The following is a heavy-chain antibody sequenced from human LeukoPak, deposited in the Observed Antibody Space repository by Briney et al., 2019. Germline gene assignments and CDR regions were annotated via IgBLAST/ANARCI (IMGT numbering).Heavy chain of an antibody. V-gene: IGHV3-21*01. CDR2: ISSNSDYI. CDR1: GFTSSSYS. J-gene: IGHJ4*02. D-gene: IGHD2-15*01. CDR3: ARDGPGWSRDY. Sequence: GGSLRLSCAASGFTSSSYSMHWLRQAPGKGLEWVSSISSNSDYIYYADSVKGRFTISRANAEKSLYLQMNSLRAEDTAVFYCARDGPGWSRDYWGQGTQVTVSS.